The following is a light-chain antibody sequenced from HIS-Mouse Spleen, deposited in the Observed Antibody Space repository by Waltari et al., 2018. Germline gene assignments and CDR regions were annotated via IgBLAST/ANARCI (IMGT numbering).Light chain of an antibody. CDR3: QQYGSSPPLT. CDR2: GAS. CDR1: QSVSSSY. Sequence: DIVLTPAPATLSLSQGERATLSCRASQSVSSSYLAWYPQKPGQAPSLLIYGASSRATGIPDRFSGSGSGTDVTLTISRLEPEDFAVYYCQQYGSSPPLTFGGGTKVEIK. V-gene: IGKV3-20*01. J-gene: IGKJ4*01.